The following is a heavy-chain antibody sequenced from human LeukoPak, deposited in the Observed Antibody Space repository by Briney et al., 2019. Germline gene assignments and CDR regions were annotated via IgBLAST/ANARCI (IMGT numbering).Heavy chain of an antibody. CDR2: INHSGST. J-gene: IGHJ6*03. Sequence: PSETLSLTCAVYGGSFSGYYWSWIRQPPGKGLEWIGEINHSGSTNYNPSLKSRVTISVDTSKNQFSLKLSSVTAADTAVYYCARGTWHHCYYYMDVWGKGTTVTISS. CDR1: GGSFSGYY. CDR3: ARGTWHHCYYYMDV. D-gene: IGHD5-12*01. V-gene: IGHV4-34*01.